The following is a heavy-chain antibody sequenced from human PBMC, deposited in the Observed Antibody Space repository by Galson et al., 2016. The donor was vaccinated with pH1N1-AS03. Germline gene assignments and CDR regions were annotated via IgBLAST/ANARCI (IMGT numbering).Heavy chain of an antibody. CDR2: IYYTGTT. CDR3: ASWALACSTANCWGAYYFDY. J-gene: IGHJ4*02. CDR1: GGSISSGDHY. V-gene: IGHV4-30-4*01. Sequence: TLSLTCSVSGGSISSGDHYWSWIRQSPGKGLGWIGYIYYTGTTYYNPSLKSRVTISVDTSKNQFSLKVTSVTAAGTAVYYCASWALACSTANCWGAYYFDYWGQGTLVTVSS. D-gene: IGHD2-2*01.